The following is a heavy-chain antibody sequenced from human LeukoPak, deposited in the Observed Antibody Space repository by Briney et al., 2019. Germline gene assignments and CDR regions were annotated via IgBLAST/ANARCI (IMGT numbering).Heavy chain of an antibody. CDR3: AREVYSSGSRGAFDI. Sequence: SETLSLTCTVSGGSISSSSYYWGWIRQPPGKGLEWIGSIYYSGSTYYNPSLKSRVTISVDTSKNQFSLKLSSVTAADTAVYYCAREVYSSGSRGAFDIWGQGTMVTVSS. J-gene: IGHJ3*02. V-gene: IGHV4-39*07. CDR1: GGSISSSSYY. CDR2: IYYSGST. D-gene: IGHD6-19*01.